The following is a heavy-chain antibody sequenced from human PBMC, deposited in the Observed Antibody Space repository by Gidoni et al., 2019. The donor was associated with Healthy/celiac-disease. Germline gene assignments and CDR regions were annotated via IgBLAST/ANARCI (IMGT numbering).Heavy chain of an antibody. CDR2: INPNSGGT. D-gene: IGHD3-3*01. V-gene: IGHV1-2*06. CDR1: VYTFTGYY. CDR3: ARASLWSGYYGPPGWFDP. J-gene: IGHJ5*02. Sequence: QVQLVQSGAEVKKPGASVKVSCKASVYTFTGYYLHWVRQAPGQGLEWMGRINPNSGGTNYAQKFQGRVTMTRDTSISTAYMELSRLRSDDTAVYYCARASLWSGYYGPPGWFDPWGQGTLVTVSS.